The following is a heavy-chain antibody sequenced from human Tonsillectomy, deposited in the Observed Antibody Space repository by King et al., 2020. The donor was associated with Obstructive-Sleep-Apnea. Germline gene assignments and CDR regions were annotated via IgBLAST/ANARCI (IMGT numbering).Heavy chain of an antibody. CDR2: IYYSGST. Sequence: QLQESGPGLVKPSQTLSLTCTVSGGSISSGGYYWSCIRQHPGKGREWIGHIYYSGSTYSNPSPMSRVTISVVTSKNQFSLKLSSVTAADTAVYYCAREGSNAYPPPFFDYWGQGTLVTVSS. CDR1: GGSISSGGYY. CDR3: AREGSNAYPPPFFDY. V-gene: IGHV4-31*03. D-gene: IGHD3-16*01. J-gene: IGHJ4*01.